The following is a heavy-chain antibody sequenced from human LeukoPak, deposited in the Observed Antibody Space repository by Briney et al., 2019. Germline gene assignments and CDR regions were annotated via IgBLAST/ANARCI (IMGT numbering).Heavy chain of an antibody. D-gene: IGHD2-2*01. CDR1: GYTFTAYY. J-gene: IGHJ5*02. V-gene: IGHV1-18*04. Sequence: ASVKVSCKASGYTFTAYYMHWVRQAPGQGLEWMGWISAYNGNTNYAQKLQDRVTLTTDTSTSTAYMELRSLRSDDTAVYYCARAPEGRYCRSTSCYYWFDPWGQGTLVTVSS. CDR2: ISAYNGNT. CDR3: ARAPEGRYCRSTSCYYWFDP.